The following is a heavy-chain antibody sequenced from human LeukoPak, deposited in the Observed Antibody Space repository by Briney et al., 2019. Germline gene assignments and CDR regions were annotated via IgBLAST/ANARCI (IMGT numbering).Heavy chain of an antibody. V-gene: IGHV3-21*01. CDR2: ISSSSSYI. CDR1: GFIFSNCG. CDR3: ARESLQWELLPDY. Sequence: GGSLRLSCAASGFIFSNCGMHWVRQAPGKGLEWVSSISSSSSYIYYADSVKGRFTISRDNAKNSLYLQMNSLRAEDTAVYYCARESLQWELLPDYWGQGTLVTVSS. D-gene: IGHD1-26*01. J-gene: IGHJ4*02.